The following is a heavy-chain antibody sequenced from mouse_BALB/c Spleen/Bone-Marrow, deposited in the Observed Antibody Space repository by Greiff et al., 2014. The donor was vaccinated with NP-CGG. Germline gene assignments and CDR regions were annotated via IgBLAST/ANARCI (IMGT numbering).Heavy chain of an antibody. CDR1: GYVFSTYW. J-gene: IGHJ2*01. CDR2: IYPGDGDT. V-gene: IGHV1-80*01. Sequence: QVQLQQSGAELVRPGSSVKISCESSGYVFSTYWINWVKQRPGQGLEWIGQIYPGDGDTDYNGKFKDKATLTADKSSNTAYMQXXSLTSEDSAVYFCARGGISVDYWGQGTTLTVSS. CDR3: ARGGISVDY.